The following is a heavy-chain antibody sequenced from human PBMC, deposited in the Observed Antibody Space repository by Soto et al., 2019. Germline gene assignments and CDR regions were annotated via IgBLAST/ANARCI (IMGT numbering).Heavy chain of an antibody. CDR3: ASGGSSNWFDP. V-gene: IGHV4-39*07. CDR1: GGSISTSSYF. CDR2: IYYSGST. D-gene: IGHD1-26*01. J-gene: IGHJ5*02. Sequence: SETLSLTCTVSGGSISTSSYFWGWIRQPPGKGLEWIGSIYYSGSTYYNPSLKSRVIMSVDTSTNQFSLKVTSVTAADTAVYYCASGGSSNWFDPWGQGTLVTVSS.